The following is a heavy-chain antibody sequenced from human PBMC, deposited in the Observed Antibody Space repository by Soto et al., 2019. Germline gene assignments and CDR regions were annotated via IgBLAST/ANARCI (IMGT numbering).Heavy chain of an antibody. CDR1: GFTFSSYA. CDR3: ARSPNWNYKTYFDY. CDR2: ISYDGSNK. D-gene: IGHD1-7*01. V-gene: IGHV3-30-3*01. J-gene: IGHJ4*02. Sequence: HPGGSLRLSCAASGFTFSSYAMHWVRQAPGKGLEWVAVISYDGSNKYYADSVKGRFTISRDNSKNTLYLQMNSLRAEDTAVYYCARSPNWNYKTYFDYWGQGTLVTVSS.